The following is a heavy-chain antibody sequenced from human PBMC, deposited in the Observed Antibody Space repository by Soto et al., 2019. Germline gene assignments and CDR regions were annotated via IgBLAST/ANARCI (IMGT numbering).Heavy chain of an antibody. V-gene: IGHV1-69*13. J-gene: IGHJ6*02. D-gene: IGHD3-22*01. Sequence: VASVKVSCKASGGTFSSYAISWVRQAPGQGLEWMGGIIPIFGTANYAQKFQGRVTITADESTSTAYMELSSLRSEDTAVYYCARGKVTMIVVVTEKYYYYGMDVWGQGTTVTVSS. CDR3: ARGKVTMIVVVTEKYYYYGMDV. CDR1: GGTFSSYA. CDR2: IIPIFGTA.